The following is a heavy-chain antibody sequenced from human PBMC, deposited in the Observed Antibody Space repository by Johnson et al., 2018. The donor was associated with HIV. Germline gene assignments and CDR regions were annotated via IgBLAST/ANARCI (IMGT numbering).Heavy chain of an antibody. CDR1: GFTFSSYW. CDR3: ARRMVVGYHALDF. D-gene: IGHD2-21*01. J-gene: IGHJ3*01. CDR2: IKQDGSEK. Sequence: EVQLVESGGGVVQPGRSLRVSCAASGFTFSSYWMSWVRPAPGKGLEWVANIKQDGSEKYYVDSVRGRFTIFRDNAKSSLYLQMNSLRVEDTAIYYCARRMVVGYHALDFWGQGTVVSVPS. V-gene: IGHV3-7*02.